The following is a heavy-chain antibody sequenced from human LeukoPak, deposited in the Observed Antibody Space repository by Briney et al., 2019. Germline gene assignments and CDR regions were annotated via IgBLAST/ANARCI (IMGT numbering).Heavy chain of an antibody. CDR1: GFTVSSNY. J-gene: IGHJ6*02. CDR2: IYSGGST. V-gene: IGHV3-66*01. Sequence: GGSLRLSCAASGFTVSSNYMSWVRQAPGKGLEWVSVIYSGGSTYYPDSVKGRFTLSRDNSQNTLYLQINRLRAEDTAVYYCARDVPSSDYYYGMDVWGQGTTVTVSS. D-gene: IGHD2-2*01. CDR3: ARDVPSSDYYYGMDV.